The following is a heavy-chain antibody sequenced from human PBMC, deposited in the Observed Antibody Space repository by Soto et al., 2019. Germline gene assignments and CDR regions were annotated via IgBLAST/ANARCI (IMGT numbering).Heavy chain of an antibody. CDR1: GGTFSSYA. Sequence: QVQLVQSGAEVKKPGSSVKVSCKASGGTFSSYAISWVRQAPGQALEWMGGIIPIFGTANYAQKFQGRVTITADESTSTAYRELSSLRSEDTAVYYCARVDTAMVKTYYLDYWGKGTLVTVS. D-gene: IGHD5-18*01. V-gene: IGHV1-69*01. CDR3: ARVDTAMVKTYYLDY. CDR2: IIPIFGTA. J-gene: IGHJ4*02.